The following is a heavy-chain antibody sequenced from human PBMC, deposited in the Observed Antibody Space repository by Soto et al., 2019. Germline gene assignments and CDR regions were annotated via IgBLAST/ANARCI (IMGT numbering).Heavy chain of an antibody. J-gene: IGHJ4*02. D-gene: IGHD3-3*01. Sequence: PGGSLRLSCAASGFTYSTYTMHWVRQAPGKGLEWGAVISYDGKNKFYAESVKGRFTISRDSTKQTLYLQMNSLRAEDTAVYYCAKARAQYYDFWSGYPVDYWGQGTLITAPQ. CDR3: AKARAQYYDFWSGYPVDY. CDR1: GFTYSTYT. V-gene: IGHV3-30*04. CDR2: ISYDGKNK.